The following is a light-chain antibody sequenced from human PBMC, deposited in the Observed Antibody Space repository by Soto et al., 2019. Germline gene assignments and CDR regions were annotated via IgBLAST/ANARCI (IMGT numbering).Light chain of an antibody. V-gene: IGKV1-5*03. Sequence: DIQMTQSPSTLSASVGDRVTITCRASQSISSWLAWYQQKPGKAPKLLIYKASSLESGVPSRFSGSGSGTDFTLTISSLQPYDFSTYYCQQYNSYSVTFGQGTKLQIK. CDR3: QQYNSYSVT. J-gene: IGKJ2*01. CDR2: KAS. CDR1: QSISSW.